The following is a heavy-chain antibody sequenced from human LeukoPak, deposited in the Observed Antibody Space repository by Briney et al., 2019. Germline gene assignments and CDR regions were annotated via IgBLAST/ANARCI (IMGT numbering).Heavy chain of an antibody. CDR3: ARDRPTMVAGTVWFDP. D-gene: IGHD6-19*01. V-gene: IGHV3-21*01. J-gene: IGHJ5*02. CDR1: GFTFRSYT. Sequence: PGGSLRLSCAASGFTFRSYTMNWVRQAPGKGLEWVSSIKGRFTISRDNAKNSLYLQMNSLRVEDTAVYYCARDRPTMVAGTVWFDPWGQGTLVTVSS. CDR2: I.